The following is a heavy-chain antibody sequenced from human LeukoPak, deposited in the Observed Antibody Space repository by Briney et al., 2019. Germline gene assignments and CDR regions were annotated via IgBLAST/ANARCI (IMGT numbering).Heavy chain of an antibody. Sequence: PGGSLRLSCAASGFTFSSYWMHWVRQAPGKGLVWVSRINSDGSTTGYADSVKGRFTIPRDNAKDTLYLQMNSLRAEDTAVYYCASPKGGYNYVNFDYWGQGTLVTVSS. D-gene: IGHD5-18*01. CDR3: ASPKGGYNYVNFDY. CDR2: INSDGSTT. V-gene: IGHV3-74*01. CDR1: GFTFSSYW. J-gene: IGHJ4*02.